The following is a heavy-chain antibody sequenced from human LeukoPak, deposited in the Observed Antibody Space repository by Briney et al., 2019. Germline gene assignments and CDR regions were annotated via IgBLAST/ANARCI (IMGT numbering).Heavy chain of an antibody. J-gene: IGHJ4*02. CDR3: ARHGAAPDY. CDR1: GVSFSGYY. Sequence: SETLSLTCAVYGVSFSGYYWSWIRQPPGKGLEWIGEINHSGSTNYNPSLKSRVTISVDTSKNQFSLKLSSVTAADTAVYYCARHGAAPDYWGQGTLVTVSS. CDR2: INHSGST. V-gene: IGHV4-34*01. D-gene: IGHD6-6*01.